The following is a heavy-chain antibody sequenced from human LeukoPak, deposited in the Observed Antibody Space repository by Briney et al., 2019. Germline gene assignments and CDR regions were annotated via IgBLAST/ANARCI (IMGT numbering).Heavy chain of an antibody. D-gene: IGHD5-18*01. CDR1: GGSISSYY. Sequence: PSETLSLTCTVSGGSISSYYWSWIRQPPGKGLEWIGYIYYSGSTNYNPSLKSRVTISVDTSKNQFSLKLSSVTAADTAVYCCARAGWVQHIMFDPWGQGTLVTVSS. CDR2: IYYSGST. CDR3: ARAGWVQHIMFDP. V-gene: IGHV4-59*01. J-gene: IGHJ5*02.